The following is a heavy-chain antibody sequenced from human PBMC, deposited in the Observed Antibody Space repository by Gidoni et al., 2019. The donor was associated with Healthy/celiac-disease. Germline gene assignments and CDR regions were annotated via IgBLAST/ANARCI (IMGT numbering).Heavy chain of an antibody. CDR2: INSDGSST. CDR3: AKHDYSSWYGTLDY. D-gene: IGHD6-13*01. CDR1: GFTFSSYW. J-gene: IGHJ4*02. Sequence: EVQLVESGRGLVQPGGSLRLSCAASGFTFSSYWMHWVRQAPGKGLVWVSRINSDGSSTSYADSVKGRFTISRDNAKNTLYLQMNSLRAEDTAVYYCAKHDYSSWYGTLDYWGQGTLVTVSS. V-gene: IGHV3-74*01.